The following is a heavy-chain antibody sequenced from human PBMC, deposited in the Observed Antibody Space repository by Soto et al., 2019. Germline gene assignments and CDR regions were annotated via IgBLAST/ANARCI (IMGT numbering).Heavy chain of an antibody. CDR3: TTEIEYYDVLTGYYNNYGVDV. CDR1: GVTFSNAW. Sequence: GGSLRLSCAASGVTFSNAWMSWVRQAPGKGLEWVGHIKSKTDGGTTDYAAPVKGRFTISRDDSKNKLYLQMNSLKTEDTAVYYCTTEIEYYDVLTGYYNNYGVDVWGQGTTVTVSS. V-gene: IGHV3-15*01. D-gene: IGHD3-9*01. J-gene: IGHJ6*02. CDR2: IKSKTDGGTT.